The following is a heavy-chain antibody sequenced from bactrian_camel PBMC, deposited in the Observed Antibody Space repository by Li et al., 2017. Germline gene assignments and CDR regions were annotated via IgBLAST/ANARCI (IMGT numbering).Heavy chain of an antibody. V-gene: IGHV3S40*01. CDR1: GFTFSSYD. CDR3: AALSACYGTYFTTLYANNA. J-gene: IGHJ6*01. Sequence: VQLVESGGSLVQLGGSLRLSCAASGFTFSSYDMSWVRQAPGKGLEWVSSINSGGDSTYYVDSVKGRFTLSRDNAKNTLYLQMNGLKPEDTAMYYCAALSACYGTYFTTLYANNAWGQGTQVTVS. CDR2: INSGGDST. D-gene: IGHD2*01.